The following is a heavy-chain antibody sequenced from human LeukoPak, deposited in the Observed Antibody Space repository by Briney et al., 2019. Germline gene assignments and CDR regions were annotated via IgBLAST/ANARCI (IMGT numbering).Heavy chain of an antibody. V-gene: IGHV3-21*01. J-gene: IGHJ4*02. CDR1: GFTFSSYS. D-gene: IGHD3-16*02. CDR3: ARDQRYDYVWGSYRPPGLGY. CDR2: ISSSSSYI. Sequence: GGSLRLSCAASGFTFSSYSMNWVRQAPGKGLEWVSSISSSSSYIYYADSVKGRFTISRDNAKNSLYLQMNSLRAEDTAVYYCARDQRYDYVWGSYRPPGLGYWGQGTLVTVSS.